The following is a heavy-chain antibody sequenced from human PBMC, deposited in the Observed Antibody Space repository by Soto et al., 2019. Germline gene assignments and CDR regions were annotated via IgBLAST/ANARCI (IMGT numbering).Heavy chain of an antibody. D-gene: IGHD6-13*01. CDR2: ISAYNGNT. J-gene: IGHJ4*02. CDR3: ARIGVSIAAAGADY. V-gene: IGHV1-18*01. CDR1: GYTFTRYG. Sequence: ASVKVSCKTSGYTFTRYGVSWVRQAPGQGLEWMGWISAYNGNTNYAQKLQGRVTMTTDTSTSTAYMELRSLRSDDTAVYYCARIGVSIAAAGADYWGQGTLVTVSS.